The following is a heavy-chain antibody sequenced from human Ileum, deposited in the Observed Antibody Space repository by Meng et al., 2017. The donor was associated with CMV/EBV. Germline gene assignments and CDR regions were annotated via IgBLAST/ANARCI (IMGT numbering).Heavy chain of an antibody. D-gene: IGHD2-2*01. CDR3: ARSTLWGYCSSSSCSNAFDI. V-gene: IGHV3-7*01. J-gene: IGHJ3*02. CDR1: GFTFSSSW. Sequence: GESLKISCAVAGFTFSSSWMTWVRQAPGRGLEWVDNINQDGTIEQYVDSVKGRFTVSRDNAKTALYLQMNSLRAEDTAVYYCARSTLWGYCSSSSCSNAFDIWGQGTMVTVSS. CDR2: INQDGTIE.